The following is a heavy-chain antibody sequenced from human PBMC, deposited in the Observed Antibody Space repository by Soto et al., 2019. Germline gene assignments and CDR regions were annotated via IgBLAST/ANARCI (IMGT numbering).Heavy chain of an antibody. CDR1: GFTFSSYW. J-gene: IGHJ1*01. Sequence: GGSLRLSCAASGFTFSSYWMHWVRQAPGKGLEWVSRINSDGSSTSYADSVKGRFTISRANAKNTLYLQMNSLRAEDTGVYYCARDFRPDEEVGGIAAPGQFFQSGGKGT. D-gene: IGHD6-13*01. CDR2: INSDGSST. V-gene: IGHV3-74*01. CDR3: ARDFRPDEEVGGIAAPGQFFQS.